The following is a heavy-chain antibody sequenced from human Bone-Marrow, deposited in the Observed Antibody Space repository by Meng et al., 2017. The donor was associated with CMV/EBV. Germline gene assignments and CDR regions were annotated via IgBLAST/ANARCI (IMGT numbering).Heavy chain of an antibody. J-gene: IGHJ5*02. Sequence: ASVKVSCKASGYTFTGYYMHWVRQAPGQGLEWMGWINPNSGGTNYAQKFQGRVTMTRDTSISTAYMELSRLRSDDTAVEYCARAATVTSPWFEPWGQGTLVHVSS. D-gene: IGHD4-17*01. CDR3: ARAATVTSPWFEP. CDR1: GYTFTGYY. V-gene: IGHV1-2*02. CDR2: INPNSGGT.